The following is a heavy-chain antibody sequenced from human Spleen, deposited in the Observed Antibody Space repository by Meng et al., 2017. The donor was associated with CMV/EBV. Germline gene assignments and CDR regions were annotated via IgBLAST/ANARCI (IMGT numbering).Heavy chain of an antibody. V-gene: IGHV2-5*01. D-gene: IGHD1-26*01. CDR3: AHSVGATRGRSYLVPFDP. CDR2: IYWNDDK. J-gene: IGHJ5*02. Sequence: LSTSGVGVGWIRQPPGKALEWLALIYWNDDKRYSPSLKSRLTITKDTSKNQVVLTMTNMDPVDTATYYCAHSVGATRGRSYLVPFDPWGQGTLVTVSS. CDR1: LSTSGVG.